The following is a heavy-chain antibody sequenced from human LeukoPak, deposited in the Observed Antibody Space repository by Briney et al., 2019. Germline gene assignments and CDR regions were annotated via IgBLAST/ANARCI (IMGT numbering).Heavy chain of an antibody. Sequence: GGSLRLSCAASGFTFSNYAVNWVRQAPGKGLEWVSTIRVNGDSTFYADSVKGRFTISRDNSKNTLYLQMNSLRAEDTAVYYCAKVPFASGWYPDYWGQGTLVTVSS. CDR2: IRVNGDST. D-gene: IGHD6-19*01. CDR1: GFTFSNYA. V-gene: IGHV3-23*01. J-gene: IGHJ4*02. CDR3: AKVPFASGWYPDY.